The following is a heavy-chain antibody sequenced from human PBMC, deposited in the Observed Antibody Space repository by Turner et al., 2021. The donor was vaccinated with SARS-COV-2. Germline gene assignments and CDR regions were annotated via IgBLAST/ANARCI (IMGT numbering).Heavy chain of an antibody. D-gene: IGHD5-12*01. Sequence: QVQLVESGGGVVQPGRSLRLSCAASGFTFSSYAMHWVRHAPGKGLEGVAVISNDGSNKYYADSVKGRFTISRDNSKNTLYLQMNSLRAEDTAVYYCARGDGYNEFDYWGQGTLVTVSS. V-gene: IGHV3-30-3*01. CDR3: ARGDGYNEFDY. J-gene: IGHJ4*02. CDR2: ISNDGSNK. CDR1: GFTFSSYA.